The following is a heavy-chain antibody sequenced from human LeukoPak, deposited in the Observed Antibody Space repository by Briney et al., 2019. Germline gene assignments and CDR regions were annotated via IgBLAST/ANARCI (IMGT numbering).Heavy chain of an antibody. CDR2: ISGSGGST. Sequence: GGSLRLSCAASGFTFSSYAMSWVRQAPGKGLEWVSAISGSGGSTYYEDSVKGRFTISRDNSKNTLYLQMNSLRAEDTAVYYCAKDMWGGDIVVVPAANFDYWGQGTLVTVSS. D-gene: IGHD2-2*01. CDR3: AKDMWGGDIVVVPAANFDY. J-gene: IGHJ4*02. CDR1: GFTFSSYA. V-gene: IGHV3-23*01.